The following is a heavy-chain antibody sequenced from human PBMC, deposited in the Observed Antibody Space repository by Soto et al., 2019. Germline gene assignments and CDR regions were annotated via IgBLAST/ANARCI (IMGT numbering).Heavy chain of an antibody. D-gene: IGHD6-13*01. V-gene: IGHV3-23*01. CDR1: GFTFSSYA. CDR3: AKEIESSWLYYYYYGMDV. Sequence: SLRLSCAASGFTFSSYAMSWVRQAPGKGLEWVSAISGSGGSTYYADSVKGRFTISRDNSKNTLYLQMNSLRAEDTAVYYCAKEIESSWLYYYYYGMDVWGQGTTVTVSS. J-gene: IGHJ6*02. CDR2: ISGSGGST.